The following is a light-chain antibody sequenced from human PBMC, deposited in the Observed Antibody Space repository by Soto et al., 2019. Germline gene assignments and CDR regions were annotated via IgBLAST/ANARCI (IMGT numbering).Light chain of an antibody. CDR1: QSLSNR. CDR2: DAS. Sequence: DIQMTQSPSTLSASVGDRVTITCRASQSLSNRLAWYQQKPGKAPKVLIYDASSLEGGVPSRFSGSGSGTDFILTISSLQPDDFATYYCQYYAAVWTFGQGTKVDIK. CDR3: QYYAAVWT. V-gene: IGKV1-5*01. J-gene: IGKJ1*01.